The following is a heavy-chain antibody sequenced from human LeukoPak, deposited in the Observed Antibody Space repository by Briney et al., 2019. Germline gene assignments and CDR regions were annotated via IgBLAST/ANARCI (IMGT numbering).Heavy chain of an antibody. J-gene: IGHJ4*02. CDR2: ISGSGGTT. CDR3: LRVYCSSNSCSDYYDY. V-gene: IGHV3-48*03. Sequence: PGGSLRLSCAASGFTFSAFEMNWVRQAPGKGLEWLSYISGSGGTTLYADSVKGRFTISRDNAKNSLYLQMNSLRVEDTAVYYCLRVYCSSNSCSDYYDYWGQGSLVTVSS. CDR1: GFTFSAFE. D-gene: IGHD2-2*01.